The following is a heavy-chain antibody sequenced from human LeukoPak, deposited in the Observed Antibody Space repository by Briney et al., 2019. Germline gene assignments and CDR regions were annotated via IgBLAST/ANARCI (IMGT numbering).Heavy chain of an antibody. V-gene: IGHV4-39*07. CDR3: ARGTNDFWSGGFDY. D-gene: IGHD3-3*01. CDR2: IYCSGST. Sequence: SETLSLTCTVSGGSISSSSYYWGWIRQPPGKGLEWIGSIYCSGSTYYNPSLKSRVTISVDTSKNQFSLKLSSVTAADTAVYYCARGTNDFWSGGFDYWGQGTLVTVSS. J-gene: IGHJ4*02. CDR1: GGSISSSSYY.